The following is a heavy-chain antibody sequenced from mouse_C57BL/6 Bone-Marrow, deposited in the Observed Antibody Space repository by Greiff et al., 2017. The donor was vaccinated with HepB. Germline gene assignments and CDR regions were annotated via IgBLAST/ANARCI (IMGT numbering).Heavy chain of an antibody. CDR2: IWSGGST. D-gene: IGHD2-3*01. CDR3: ARIYDGFTGGFAY. J-gene: IGHJ3*01. Sequence: QVQLKQSGPGLVQPSQSLSITCTVSGFSLTSYGVHWVRQSPGKGLEWLGVIWSGGSTDYNAAFISRLSISKDNSKSQVFFKMNSLQADDTAIYYCARIYDGFTGGFAYWGQGTLVTVSA. V-gene: IGHV2-2*01. CDR1: GFSLTSYG.